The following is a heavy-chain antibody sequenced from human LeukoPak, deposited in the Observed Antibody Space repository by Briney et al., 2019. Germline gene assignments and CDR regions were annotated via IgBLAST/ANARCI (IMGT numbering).Heavy chain of an antibody. V-gene: IGHV3-30-3*01. D-gene: IGHD3-3*01. J-gene: IGHJ4*02. CDR1: GFTFSSYA. CDR3: AGYAREWLLSCFDY. CDR2: ISYDGSNK. Sequence: GGSLRLSCAASGFTFSSYAMHWVRQAPGKGLEWVAVISYDGSNKYYADSVKGRFTISRDNSKNTLYLQMNSLRAEDTAVYYWAGYAREWLLSCFDYWGQGTLVTVSS.